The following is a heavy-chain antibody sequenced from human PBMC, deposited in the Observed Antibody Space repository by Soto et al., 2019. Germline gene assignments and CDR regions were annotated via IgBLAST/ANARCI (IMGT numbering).Heavy chain of an antibody. J-gene: IGHJ4*02. CDR2: INPHTGST. CDR3: ARASFKVLHSSTWFLGF. V-gene: IGHV1-2*02. Sequence: QVQLVQSGAEVEKPGASVRLSCKASGYTFTDYYIHWVRQAPGQALEWMGWINPHTGSTNKVHKFQRRVTLTRETSINTAYMELSSLKSEDTAMYYCARASFKVLHSSTWFLGFWGQGALVTVSS. CDR1: GYTFTDYY. D-gene: IGHD6-13*01.